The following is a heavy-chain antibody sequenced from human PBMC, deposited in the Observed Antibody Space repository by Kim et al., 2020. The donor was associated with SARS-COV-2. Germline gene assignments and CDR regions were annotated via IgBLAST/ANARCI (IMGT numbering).Heavy chain of an antibody. V-gene: IGHV4-38-2*02. CDR2: IYHSGST. CDR1: GYSISSGYY. J-gene: IGHJ4*02. Sequence: SETLSLTCTVSGYSISSGYYWGWIRQPPGKGLEWIGSIYHSGSTYYNPSLKSRVTISVDTSKNQFSLKLSSVTAADTAVYYCARATLSSSSWWRYWGQGTLVTVSS. CDR3: ARATLSSSSWWRY. D-gene: IGHD6-13*01.